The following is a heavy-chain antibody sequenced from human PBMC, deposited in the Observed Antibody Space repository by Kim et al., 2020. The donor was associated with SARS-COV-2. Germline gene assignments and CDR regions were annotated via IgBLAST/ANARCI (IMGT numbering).Heavy chain of an antibody. CDR3: ASGVSYGLGY. V-gene: IGHV3-74*01. J-gene: IGHJ4*02. CDR2: INSDGSTT. D-gene: IGHD5-18*01. CDR1: GFTLRSYW. Sequence: GGSLRLSCAASGFTLRSYWMHWVRQAPGKGLVWVSGINSDGSTTSHAASVKGRFTVSRDNAKNTLYLQMNSVRAEDTAVYYCASGVSYGLGYWGQGTLVTVPS.